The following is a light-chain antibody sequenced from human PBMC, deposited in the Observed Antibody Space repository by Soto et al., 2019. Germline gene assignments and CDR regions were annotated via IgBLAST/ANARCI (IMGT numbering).Light chain of an antibody. V-gene: IGLV1-44*01. CDR1: SSNIGRNI. Sequence: QSVVTQPTLVSGTPGQRVTISCSGTSSNIGRNIVNWYQQLPGTAPKLLIYSNNQWPSGVPDRFSGSKSGTSASLVISGLQSEDAADYYCTVWDDSLLGVVFGGGTKLTVL. CDR2: SNN. J-gene: IGLJ2*01. CDR3: TVWDDSLLGVV.